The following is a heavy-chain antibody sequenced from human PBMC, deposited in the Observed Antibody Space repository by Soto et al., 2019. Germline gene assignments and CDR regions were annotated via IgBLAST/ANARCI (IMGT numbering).Heavy chain of an antibody. V-gene: IGHV1-18*01. J-gene: IGHJ6*03. CDR3: ARGGIRLYYYYDIDV. CDR2: ISAYNGNT. D-gene: IGHD3-3*02. Sequence: VQPVQSGAEVKKPGAEVNGACKASGYPFTNYGISWVRQAPGQGLEWMGWISAYNGNTNYAQILQGRVTMTADTSTSTAYLELRSLRSDDTAVYYCARGGIRLYYYYDIDVWGKGTTVIVSS. CDR1: GYPFTNYG.